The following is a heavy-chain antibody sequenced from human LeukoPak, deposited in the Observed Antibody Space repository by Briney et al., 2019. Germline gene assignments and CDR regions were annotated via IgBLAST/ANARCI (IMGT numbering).Heavy chain of an antibody. Sequence: PGGSLRLSCAASGLTFRSYWMSWVRQAPGKGLEWVANINQDGSVKYYVDSVKGRFTISRDNAKNSLYVQMNSLRDEDTAVYYCARVGYSGWNLEYWGQGTLVTVSS. CDR3: ARVGYSGWNLEY. J-gene: IGHJ4*02. CDR2: INQDGSVK. CDR1: GLTFRSYW. D-gene: IGHD5-12*01. V-gene: IGHV3-7*01.